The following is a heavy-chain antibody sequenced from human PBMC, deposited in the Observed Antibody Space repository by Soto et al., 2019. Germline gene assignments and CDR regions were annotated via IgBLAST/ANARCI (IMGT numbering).Heavy chain of an antibody. Sequence: QLQLQESGPGLVKPSETLSLTCTVSGGSISSSSYYWGWIRQPPGKGLEWIGSIYYSGSTYYNPSRKSRVTISVDTSKNQFSLKLSSVTAADTAVYYCARHVAGKGLWDWGQGTLVTVSS. CDR2: IYYSGST. D-gene: IGHD6-13*01. CDR1: GGSISSSSYY. J-gene: IGHJ4*02. CDR3: ARHVAGKGLWD. V-gene: IGHV4-39*01.